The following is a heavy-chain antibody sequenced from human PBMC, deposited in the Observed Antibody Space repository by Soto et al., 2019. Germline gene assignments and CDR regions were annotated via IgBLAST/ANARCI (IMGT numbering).Heavy chain of an antibody. V-gene: IGHV3-23*01. Sequence: EVQLLESGGGLVQPGGSLRLSCAASGFTFSSYAMSWVRQAPGKGLEWVSAISGSGGSTYYADSVKGRFTISRDNSKNTLYLQMNSLRAEDTAVYYCAKTLADCGDYVGGVDYWGQGTLVTVSS. CDR2: ISGSGGST. CDR3: AKTLADCGDYVGGVDY. D-gene: IGHD4-17*01. CDR1: GFTFSSYA. J-gene: IGHJ4*02.